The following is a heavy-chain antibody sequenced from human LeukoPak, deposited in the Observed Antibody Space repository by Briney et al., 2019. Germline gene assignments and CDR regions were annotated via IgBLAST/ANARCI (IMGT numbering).Heavy chain of an antibody. Sequence: NPSETLSLTCTVSGYSISSGYYWAWIRQPPGKGLEPIGAMSHTGDTYYNPSLKSRVTISVDTSKNQFSLRLNSVTAADTAVYYCARGQSGNSYNGHLVYSYYYMDVWGEGTTVTISS. CDR3: ARGQSGNSYNGHLVYSYYYMDV. D-gene: IGHD3-10*01. J-gene: IGHJ6*03. CDR1: GYSISSGYY. CDR2: MSHTGDT. V-gene: IGHV4-38-2*02.